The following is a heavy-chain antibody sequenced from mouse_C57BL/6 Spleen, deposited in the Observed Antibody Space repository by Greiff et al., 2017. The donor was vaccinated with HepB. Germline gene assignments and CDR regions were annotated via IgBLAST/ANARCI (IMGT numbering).Heavy chain of an antibody. CDR2: ISYSGST. J-gene: IGHJ2*01. Sequence: DVQLQESGPGLVKPSQSLSLTCTVTGYSITSGYGWNWIRQFPGNKLEWMGYISYSGSTNYNPSRKSRISITRDTSKNQFFLQLNSVTTEDTATYYCARTARIKYWGQGTTLTVSS. CDR1: GYSITSGYG. CDR3: ARTARIKY. D-gene: IGHD1-2*01. V-gene: IGHV3-2*02.